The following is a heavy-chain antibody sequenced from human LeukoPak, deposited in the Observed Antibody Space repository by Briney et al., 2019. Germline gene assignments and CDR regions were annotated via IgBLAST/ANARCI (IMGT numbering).Heavy chain of an antibody. J-gene: IGHJ5*02. D-gene: IGHD6-19*01. CDR1: GFTFSSYS. V-gene: IGHV3-21*01. Sequence: GGSLRLPCAASGFTFSSYSMNWVRQAPGKGLEWVSSISSSSSYIYYADSVKGRFTISRDNAKNSLYLQMNSLRAEDTAVYYCARDSSGWPRPNWFDPWGQGTLVTVSS. CDR2: ISSSSSYI. CDR3: ARDSSGWPRPNWFDP.